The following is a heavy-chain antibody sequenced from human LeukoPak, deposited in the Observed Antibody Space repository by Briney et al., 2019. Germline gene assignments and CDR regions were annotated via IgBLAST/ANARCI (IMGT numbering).Heavy chain of an antibody. V-gene: IGHV3-11*01. D-gene: IGHD3-10*01. J-gene: IGHJ3*02. CDR2: ISSSGSTI. CDR1: GFTFSDYY. CDR3: ARVAGYNREDAFDI. Sequence: PGGSLRLSCAASGFTFSDYYMSWIRQAPGKGLEWVSYISSSGSTIYYADSVKGRFTISRDNAKNSLYLQMNSLRAEDTAVYYCARVAGYNREDAFDIWGQGTMVTVSS.